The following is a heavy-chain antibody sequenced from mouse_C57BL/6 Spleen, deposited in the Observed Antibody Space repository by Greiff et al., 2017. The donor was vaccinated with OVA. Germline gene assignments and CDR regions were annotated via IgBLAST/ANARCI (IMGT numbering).Heavy chain of an antibody. V-gene: IGHV1-82*01. D-gene: IGHD2-1*01. CDR3: ASPLYGTSFAY. CDR1: GYAFSSSW. J-gene: IGHJ3*01. CDR2: IYPGDGDT. Sequence: VQLQQSGPELVKPGASVKISCKASGYAFSSSWMNWVKQRPGKGLEWIGRIYPGDGDTNYNGKFKGKATLTADKSSSTAYMQLSSLTSEDSAVYFCASPLYGTSFAYWGQGTLVTVSA.